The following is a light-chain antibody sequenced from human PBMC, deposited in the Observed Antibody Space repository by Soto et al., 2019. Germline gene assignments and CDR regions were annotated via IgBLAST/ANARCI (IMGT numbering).Light chain of an antibody. CDR2: RAS. V-gene: IGKV3-15*01. J-gene: IGKJ5*01. CDR1: QRVSDN. Sequence: IVMTQSPATLSVSPGESATLSCRASQRVSDNLAWYQQKPGHAPRPLIYRASTRATGIPARFSGSGSGTEFTLTISSLQSEDFAVYYCQQYNNWLITFGQGTRLEIK. CDR3: QQYNNWLIT.